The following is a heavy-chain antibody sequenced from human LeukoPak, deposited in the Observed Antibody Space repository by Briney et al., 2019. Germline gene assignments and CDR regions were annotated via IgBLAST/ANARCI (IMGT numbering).Heavy chain of an antibody. CDR1: GASLSGYY. CDR2: INHSGST. V-gene: IGHV4-34*01. D-gene: IGHD5-12*01. J-gene: IGHJ4*02. Sequence: SETLSLTYAVYGASLSGYYWSWIRQPPGKGLEWIGEINHSGSTNYNPALKSRVTISVDTSKNQFSLKLSSVTAADTAVYYCARTKIVATSPSYFDYWGQGTLVTVSS. CDR3: ARTKIVATSPSYFDY.